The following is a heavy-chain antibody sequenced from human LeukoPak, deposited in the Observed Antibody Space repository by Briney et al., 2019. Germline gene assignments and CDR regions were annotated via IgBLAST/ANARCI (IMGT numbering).Heavy chain of an antibody. CDR2: INHSGST. CDR1: GGSFSGYY. V-gene: IGHV4-34*01. D-gene: IGHD1-1*01. Sequence: SETLSLSCAVYGGSFSGYYWSWIRQPAGKGLEWIGEINHSGSTNYNPSLKSRVTISVDTSKNQFSLKLSSVTAADTAVYYCAREGTTPPLGDYYYGMDVWGQGTTVTVSS. J-gene: IGHJ6*02. CDR3: AREGTTPPLGDYYYGMDV.